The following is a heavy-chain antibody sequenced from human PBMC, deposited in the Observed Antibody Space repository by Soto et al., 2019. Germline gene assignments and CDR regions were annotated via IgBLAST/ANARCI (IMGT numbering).Heavy chain of an antibody. CDR1: GFSLTTSGEA. V-gene: IGHV2-5*02. D-gene: IGHD3-3*01. J-gene: IGHJ4*02. CDR3: AHRVLRTVFGLVTTTAIYFDF. Sequence: QITLNESGPTQVKPRQTLTLTCTFSGFSLTTSGEAVGWIRQSPGKAPQWLALLYWVDYTRYSPSLKSRLTITKDTSKNQLVLTMADLDPADTATYYCAHRVLRTVFGLVTTTAIYFDFWGQGTPVAVSS. CDR2: LYWVDYT.